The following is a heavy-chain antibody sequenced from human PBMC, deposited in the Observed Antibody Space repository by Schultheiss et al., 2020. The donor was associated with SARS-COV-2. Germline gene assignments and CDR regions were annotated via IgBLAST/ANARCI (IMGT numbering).Heavy chain of an antibody. Sequence: GGSLRLSCAASGFTFSNYAMSWVRQAPGKGLEWVAVIWYDGSNKYYADSVKGRFTISRDNSKNTLYLQMNSLRAEDTAVYYCAKNFLGNGDYWGQGTLVTVSS. J-gene: IGHJ4*02. CDR3: AKNFLGNGDY. D-gene: IGHD2-8*01. CDR2: IWYDGSNK. CDR1: GFTFSNYA. V-gene: IGHV3-30*02.